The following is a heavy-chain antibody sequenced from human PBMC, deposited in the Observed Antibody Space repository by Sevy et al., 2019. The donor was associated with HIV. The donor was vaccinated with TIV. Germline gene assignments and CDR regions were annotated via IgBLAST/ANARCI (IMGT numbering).Heavy chain of an antibody. V-gene: IGHV3-21*01. J-gene: IGHJ4*02. D-gene: IGHD1-26*01. CDR1: GFTFNAYS. CDR3: ASFSGSY. Sequence: GGSLRLSCAASGFTFNAYSMNWVRQAPGKGLEWVSSISSSGDHIYYADSVKGRFTVSRDNAKNSLYLQINGLRVEDTAVYYCASFSGSYWGQGTLVTVSS. CDR2: ISSSGDHI.